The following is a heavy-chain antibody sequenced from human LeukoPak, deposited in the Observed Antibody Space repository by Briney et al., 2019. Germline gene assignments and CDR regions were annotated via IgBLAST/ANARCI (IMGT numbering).Heavy chain of an antibody. CDR3: ARSLGAGELPRGMDI. CDR1: GFTFSSYG. V-gene: IGHV3-33*01. J-gene: IGHJ3*02. CDR2: IWYDGSNK. D-gene: IGHD3-16*01. Sequence: PGGSLRLSCAASGFTFSSYGMHWVRQAPGKGLEWVAVIWYDGSNKYYADSVKGRFTISRDNSENTLYLQMNSLRAEDTALYYCARSLGAGELPRGMDIWGQGTMVTVSS.